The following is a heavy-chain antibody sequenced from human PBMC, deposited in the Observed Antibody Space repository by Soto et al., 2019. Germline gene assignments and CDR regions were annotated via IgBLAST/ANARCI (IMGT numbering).Heavy chain of an antibody. V-gene: IGHV3-30*18. CDR2: ISYDGSNK. D-gene: IGHD3-3*01. Sequence: PGGSLRLSCAASGFTFSSYGMHWVRQAPGKGLEWVAVISYDGSNKYYADSVKGRFTISRDNSKNTLYLQMNSLRDEDTAVYYCAKDAAGYDFWSGYNWADYYYGMDVWGQGTTVTVSS. CDR1: GFTFSSYG. J-gene: IGHJ6*02. CDR3: AKDAAGYDFWSGYNWADYYYGMDV.